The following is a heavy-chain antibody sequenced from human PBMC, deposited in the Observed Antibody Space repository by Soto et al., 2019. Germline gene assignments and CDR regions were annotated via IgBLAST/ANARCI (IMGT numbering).Heavy chain of an antibody. D-gene: IGHD6-13*01. V-gene: IGHV3-23*01. CDR2: ISGSGGST. CDR3: AKVHSSSWYPHWYFDL. CDR1: GFTFSSYA. J-gene: IGHJ2*01. Sequence: GGSLRLSCAASGFTFSSYAMSWVRQAPGKGLEWVSAISGSGGSTYYADSVKGRFTISRDNSKNTLYLQMNSLRAEDTAVYYCAKVHSSSWYPHWYFDLWGRGTLVTVSS.